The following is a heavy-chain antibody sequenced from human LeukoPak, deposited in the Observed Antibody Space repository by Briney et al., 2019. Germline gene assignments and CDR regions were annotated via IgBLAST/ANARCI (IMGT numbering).Heavy chain of an antibody. D-gene: IGHD3-16*01. CDR1: GYTFISYG. CDR3: ARSLRHDPPGPVGD. Sequence: ASVKVSCKASGYTFISYGLSWVRQAPGQGLEWMGWISAYNGNTNYAQKLQGRVTMTTDTSTSTAYMELRSLRSDDTAVYYCARSLRHDPPGPVGDWGQGTLVTVSS. J-gene: IGHJ4*02. CDR2: ISAYNGNT. V-gene: IGHV1-18*01.